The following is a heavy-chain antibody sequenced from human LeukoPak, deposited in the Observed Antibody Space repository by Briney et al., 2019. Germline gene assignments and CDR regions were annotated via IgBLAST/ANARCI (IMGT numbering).Heavy chain of an antibody. V-gene: IGHV3-21*01. Sequence: GGSLRLSCVASGFTFSSYSMNWVRQAPGKGLEWVSSISSSSSYIYYADSVKGRFTISRDNAKNSLYLQMNSLRAEDTAVYYCARDYYGDYALDYWGQGTLVTVSS. D-gene: IGHD4-17*01. CDR3: ARDYYGDYALDY. CDR2: ISSSSSYI. J-gene: IGHJ4*02. CDR1: GFTFSSYS.